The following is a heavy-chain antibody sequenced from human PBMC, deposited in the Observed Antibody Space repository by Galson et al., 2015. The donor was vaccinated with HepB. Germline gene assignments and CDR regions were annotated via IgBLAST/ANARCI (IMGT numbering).Heavy chain of an antibody. CDR2: IKQDGSEK. J-gene: IGHJ4*02. CDR1: GFTFSSYW. D-gene: IGHD6-13*01. V-gene: IGHV3-7*01. Sequence: SLRLSCAASGFTFSSYWMSWVRQAPGKGLEWVANIKQDGSEKYYVDSVKGRFTISRDNAKNSLYLQMNSLRAEDTAVYYCATCSSSWDFDYWGQGTLVTVSS. CDR3: ATCSSSWDFDY.